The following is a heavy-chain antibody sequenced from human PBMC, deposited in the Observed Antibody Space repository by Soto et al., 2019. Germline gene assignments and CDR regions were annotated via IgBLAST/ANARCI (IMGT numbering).Heavy chain of an antibody. V-gene: IGHV4-4*07. D-gene: IGHD1-1*01. CDR2: IYATGTT. CDR1: GASISGFY. J-gene: IGHJ5*02. CDR3: VRDGTKTLRDWFDP. Sequence: PSETLSLTCTVSGASISGFYWSWIRKSAGKGLEWIGRIYATGTTDYNPSLKSRVMMSVDTSKKQFSLKLRSVTAAATAVYYCVRDGTKTLRDWFDPWGQGISVTVS.